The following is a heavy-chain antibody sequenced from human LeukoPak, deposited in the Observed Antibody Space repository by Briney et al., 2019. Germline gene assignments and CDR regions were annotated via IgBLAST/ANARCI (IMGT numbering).Heavy chain of an antibody. Sequence: ASVKVSCKASGYTFTTYDINWVRQATGQGLEWMGWMSPNSGNTGYAQKFQGRVTMTRSTSTRTAYMELSSLRSEDTAVYYCARGAAAGSFDYWGQGTLVTVSS. J-gene: IGHJ4*02. CDR1: GYTFTTYD. CDR3: ARGAAAGSFDY. D-gene: IGHD6-13*01. CDR2: MSPNSGNT. V-gene: IGHV1-8*01.